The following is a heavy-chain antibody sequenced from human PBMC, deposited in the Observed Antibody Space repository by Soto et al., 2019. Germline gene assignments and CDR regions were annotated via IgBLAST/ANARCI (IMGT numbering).Heavy chain of an antibody. CDR1: GGSISSYY. J-gene: IGHJ5*02. D-gene: IGHD2-15*01. CDR2: IYDSGST. Sequence: PSETLSLTCTVSGGSISSYYWSWIRQPPGKGLEWIGYIYDSGSTNYNPSLKSQVTISVDMSKNQFSLKLSSVTAADTAVYYCARDRYCSGGGCYGFDPWGQGTLVTVSS. V-gene: IGHV4-59*01. CDR3: ARDRYCSGGGCYGFDP.